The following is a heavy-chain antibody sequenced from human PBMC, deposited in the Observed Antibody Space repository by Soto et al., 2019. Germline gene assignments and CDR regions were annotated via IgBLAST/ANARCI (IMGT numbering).Heavy chain of an antibody. V-gene: IGHV4-38-2*01. CDR1: GYSISSGYY. CDR3: ARDEAIVVVPAASPYYYYGMDV. Sequence: LETLSLTCAVSGYSISSGYYWGWIRQPPGKGLEWIGSIYHSGSTYYNPSLKSRVTISVDTSKNQFSLKLSSVTAADTAVYYCARDEAIVVVPAASPYYYYGMDVWGQGTTVTVSS. J-gene: IGHJ6*02. D-gene: IGHD2-2*01. CDR2: IYHSGST.